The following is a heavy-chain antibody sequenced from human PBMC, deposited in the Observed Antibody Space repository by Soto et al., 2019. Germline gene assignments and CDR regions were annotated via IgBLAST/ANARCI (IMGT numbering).Heavy chain of an antibody. J-gene: IGHJ6*02. D-gene: IGHD6-19*01. Sequence: QVQLVESGGGVVQPGRSLRLSCAASGFTFSSYGMHWVRQAPGKGLEWVAVISYDGSNKYYADSVKGRFTISRDNSKNTXXLQMNSLRAEDTAVYYCAKPISSGWPDYYYYGMDVWGQGTTVTVSS. V-gene: IGHV3-30*18. CDR1: GFTFSSYG. CDR3: AKPISSGWPDYYYYGMDV. CDR2: ISYDGSNK.